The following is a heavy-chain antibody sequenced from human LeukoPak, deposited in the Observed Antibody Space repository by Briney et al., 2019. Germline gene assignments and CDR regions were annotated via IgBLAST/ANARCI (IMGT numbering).Heavy chain of an antibody. CDR2: IKSKTDGGTT. Sequence: GGSHRLSCAASGFTFSNAWMSWVRQAPGKGLEWVGRIKSKTDGGTTDYAAPVKGRFTISRDDSKNTLYLQMNSLKTEDTAVYYCTTADGSRGYYYGMDVWGQGTTVTVSS. D-gene: IGHD2-2*01. J-gene: IGHJ6*02. V-gene: IGHV3-15*01. CDR1: GFTFSNAW. CDR3: TTADGSRGYYYGMDV.